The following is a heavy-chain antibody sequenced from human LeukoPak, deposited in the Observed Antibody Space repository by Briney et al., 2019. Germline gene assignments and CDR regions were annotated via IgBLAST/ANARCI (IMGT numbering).Heavy chain of an antibody. CDR2: ISESGDTT. CDR3: GKGGRSHYKNWFDP. CDR1: GFTFSSHA. D-gene: IGHD3-10*01. V-gene: IGHV3-23*01. J-gene: IGHJ5*02. Sequence: PGGSLRLSCAASGFTFSSHAMSWVRQAPGKGLEWVSAISESGDTTWYTDSVKGRFTISRDNSRNTLYLQMNSLRAEDRAIYYCGKGGRSHYKNWFDPWGQGTLVTVSS.